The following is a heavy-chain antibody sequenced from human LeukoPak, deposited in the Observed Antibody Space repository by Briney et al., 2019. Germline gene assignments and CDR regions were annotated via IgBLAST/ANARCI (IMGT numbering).Heavy chain of an antibody. D-gene: IGHD2-21*01. Sequence: GGSLRLSCAASGSTFRSYGMHWVRQAPGKGLEWMTFIRHDGTNKYYADSVKGRFTISRDNSKNTLYLQMSSLRVEDTALYYCTKDLNRACSGDCPSDYWGQGTLVTVSS. CDR1: GSTFRSYG. CDR2: IRHDGTNK. V-gene: IGHV3-30*02. J-gene: IGHJ4*02. CDR3: TKDLNRACSGDCPSDY.